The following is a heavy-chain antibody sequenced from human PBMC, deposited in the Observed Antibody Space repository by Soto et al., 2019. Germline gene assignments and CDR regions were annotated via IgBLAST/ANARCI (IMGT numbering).Heavy chain of an antibody. D-gene: IGHD3-16*02. J-gene: IGHJ4*02. CDR3: TRDIDSPGY. Sequence: GGSLRLSCAASGFTFSSYSMTWVRQTPGKGLEWLSYISSTSSKIYYADSVKGRFTISRDNAKDSLYLQMNSLRDEDTAVYYCTRDIDSPGYWGQGTLVTVSS. CDR2: ISSTSSKI. CDR1: GFTFSSYS. V-gene: IGHV3-48*02.